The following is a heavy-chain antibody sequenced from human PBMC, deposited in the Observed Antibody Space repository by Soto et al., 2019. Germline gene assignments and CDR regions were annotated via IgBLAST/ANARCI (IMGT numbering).Heavy chain of an antibody. D-gene: IGHD6-13*01. Sequence: GESLKISCKGSGYRFTSYWISWVRQMPGKGLEWMGRIDPSDSYTNYSPSFQGHVSISADKSISTAYLQWSSLKASDTAMYYCARHGNAAAAVPDYWGQGTLVTVSS. CDR1: GYRFTSYW. J-gene: IGHJ4*02. V-gene: IGHV5-10-1*01. CDR2: IDPSDSYT. CDR3: ARHGNAAAAVPDY.